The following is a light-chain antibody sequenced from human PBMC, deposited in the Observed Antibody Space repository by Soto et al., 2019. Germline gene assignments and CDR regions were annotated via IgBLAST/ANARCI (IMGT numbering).Light chain of an antibody. V-gene: IGKV3-20*01. J-gene: IGKJ1*01. CDR1: QTVSGSY. CDR2: DAS. CDR3: QHYGSSPWT. Sequence: EIVLTQSAGTLSLSPGERATLSCRASQTVSGSYLAWFQQKPGQAPRLLIYDASTRAAGVPDKFSGSGSGTDFSLTINRLEPEGFALYYFQHYGSSPWTFGRGTKVEIK.